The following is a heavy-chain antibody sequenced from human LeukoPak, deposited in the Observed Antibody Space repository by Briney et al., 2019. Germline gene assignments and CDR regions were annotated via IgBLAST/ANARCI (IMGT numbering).Heavy chain of an antibody. CDR3: ARTWAGFDY. Sequence: PSETLSLTCTVSGGSIGGYYWSWIRQSPGKGLEWIGDIHYSGSTTSNPSLKSRVTISVDTSENQLSLKMTSVNAADTAVYYCARTWAGFDYWGQGNVVTVSS. J-gene: IGHJ4*02. V-gene: IGHV4-59*01. D-gene: IGHD7-27*01. CDR1: GGSIGGYY. CDR2: IHYSGST.